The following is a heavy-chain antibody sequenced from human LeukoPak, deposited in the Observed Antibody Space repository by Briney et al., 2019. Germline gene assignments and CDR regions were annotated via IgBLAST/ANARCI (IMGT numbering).Heavy chain of an antibody. CDR2: IYNSGST. V-gene: IGHV4-4*07. Sequence: SETLSLTCSVSGGPLSGYYWSWIRQPAGKGLEWIGRIYNSGSTNYSPSLQSRVTMSVDTSKNQFSLKLSSVTAADTAVYYCARDRISAVADAFDIWGQGTMVTVSS. J-gene: IGHJ3*02. CDR3: ARDRISAVADAFDI. D-gene: IGHD2/OR15-2a*01. CDR1: GGPLSGYY.